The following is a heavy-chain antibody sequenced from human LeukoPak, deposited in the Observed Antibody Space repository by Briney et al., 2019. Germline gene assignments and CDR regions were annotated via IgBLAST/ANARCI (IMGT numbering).Heavy chain of an antibody. CDR3: ARLSVPAAGLFFDL. CDR1: GGSISSGGYY. CDR2: ISTSGST. D-gene: IGHD6-13*01. J-gene: IGHJ2*01. V-gene: IGHV4-61*02. Sequence: PSQTLSLTCTVSGGSISSGGYYWSWIRQPAGKGLEWIGRISTSGSTNYNPSLKSRVTISVDTSKNQFSLKVSSVTAADTAVYYCARLSVPAAGLFFDLWGRGTLVTVSS.